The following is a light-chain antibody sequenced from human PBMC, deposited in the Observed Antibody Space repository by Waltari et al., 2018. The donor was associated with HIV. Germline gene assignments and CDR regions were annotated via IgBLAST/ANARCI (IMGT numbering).Light chain of an antibody. V-gene: IGKV3-15*01. Sequence: EILMTQSPATLSVSPGERDTLSCRASQTIRSNLAWYQQKPGQAPRLLLYDASTRATGIPARFSGSGSGTEFTLTITSLQSEDFAVYYCQQYNNWPPITFGQGTRLEIK. CDR1: QTIRSN. J-gene: IGKJ5*01. CDR3: QQYNNWPPIT. CDR2: DAS.